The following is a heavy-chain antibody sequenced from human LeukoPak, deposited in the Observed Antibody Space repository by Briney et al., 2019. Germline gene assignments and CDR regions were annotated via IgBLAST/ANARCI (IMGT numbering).Heavy chain of an antibody. V-gene: IGHV4-39*07. Sequence: PSETLSLTCTVSGGSISSSSYYWGWIRQPPGKGLEWIGSIYYSGSTYYNPSLKSRVTISVDTSKNQFSLKLSSVTAADTAVYYCARDSGSRGYCSGGSCYSGVWGQGTLVTVSS. D-gene: IGHD2-15*01. CDR2: IYYSGST. CDR1: GGSISSSSYY. CDR3: ARDSGSRGYCSGGSCYSGV. J-gene: IGHJ4*02.